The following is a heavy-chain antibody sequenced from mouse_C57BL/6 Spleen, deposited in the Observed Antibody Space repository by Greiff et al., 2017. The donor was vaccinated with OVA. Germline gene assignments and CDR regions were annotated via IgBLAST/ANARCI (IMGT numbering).Heavy chain of an antibody. CDR3: ARSGASENYFDY. CDR2: IYPGDGDT. J-gene: IGHJ2*01. D-gene: IGHD3-2*02. V-gene: IGHV1-82*01. CDR1: GYTFTSYW. Sequence: QVQLKQPGAELVKPGASVKLSCKASGYTFTSYWMHWVKQRPGKGLEWIGRIYPGDGDTNYNGKFKGKATLTADKSSSTAYMQLSSLTSEDSAVYFCARSGASENYFDYWGQGTTLTVSS.